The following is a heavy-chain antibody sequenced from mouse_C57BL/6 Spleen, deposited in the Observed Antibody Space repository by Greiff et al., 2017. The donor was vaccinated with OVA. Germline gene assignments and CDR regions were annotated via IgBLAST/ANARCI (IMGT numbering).Heavy chain of an antibody. CDR1: GYTFTSYW. J-gene: IGHJ4*01. Sequence: QVQLKQPGAELVMPGASVKLSCKASGYTFTSYWMHWVKQRPGQGLEWIGEIDPSDSYTNYNQKFKGKSTLTVDKSSSTAYMQLSSLTSEDSAVYYCARGNYLYYAMDYWGQGTSVTVST. CDR2: IDPSDSYT. V-gene: IGHV1-69*01. D-gene: IGHD2-1*01. CDR3: ARGNYLYYAMDY.